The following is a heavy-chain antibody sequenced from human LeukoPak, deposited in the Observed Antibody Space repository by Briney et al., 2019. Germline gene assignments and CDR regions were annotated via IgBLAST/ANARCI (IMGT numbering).Heavy chain of an antibody. V-gene: IGHV3-21*01. CDR3: ARATATAWYFDL. D-gene: IGHD1-1*01. CDR1: GFTFSSYS. J-gene: IGHJ2*01. Sequence: PGGSLRLSGAASGFTFSSYSMNWVRQAPGKGLEWVSSISSSSSYIYYADSVKGRFTISRDNAKNSLYLQMNSLRAEDTAVYYCARATATAWYFDLWGRGTLVTVSS. CDR2: ISSSSSYI.